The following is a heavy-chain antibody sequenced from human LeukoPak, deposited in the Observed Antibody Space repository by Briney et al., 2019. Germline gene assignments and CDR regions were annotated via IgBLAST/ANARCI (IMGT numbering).Heavy chain of an antibody. CDR2: IKQVGTEK. J-gene: IGHJ6*02. CDR3: ARGPLYQVPYYEHYYGMDV. V-gene: IGHV3-7*03. Sequence: GGSLRLSCAASGFTFSSYWMSWVRQAPGKGLEWVANIKQVGTEKYYVDSVRGRFTISRDNAKNSLYLQMNSLRAEDTAVYYCARGPLYQVPYYEHYYGMDVWGQGTTVTVSS. D-gene: IGHD3-3*01. CDR1: GFTFSSYW.